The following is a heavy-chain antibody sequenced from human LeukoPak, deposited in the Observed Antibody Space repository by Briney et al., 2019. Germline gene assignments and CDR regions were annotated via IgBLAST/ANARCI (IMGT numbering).Heavy chain of an antibody. V-gene: IGHV3-53*01. Sequence: PGGSLRLSCAASRFTFSSYAMSWVRQAPGKGLEWVSVIYSGGSTYYADSVKGRFTISRDNSKNTLYLQMNSLRAEDTAVYYCARDLSVAAFDYWGQGTLVTVSS. CDR1: RFTFSSYA. J-gene: IGHJ4*02. CDR2: IYSGGST. D-gene: IGHD6-19*01. CDR3: ARDLSVAAFDY.